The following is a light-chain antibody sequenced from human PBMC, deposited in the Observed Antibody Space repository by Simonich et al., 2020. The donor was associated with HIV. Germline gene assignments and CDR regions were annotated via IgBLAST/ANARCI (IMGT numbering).Light chain of an antibody. CDR1: QSVLYNSNNMNY. Sequence: DIVMTQSPDSMAVSLGERATINCRSSQSVLYNSNNMNYLAWYQQKPGQPPKLLINWASPRESGVPDRFSGSGSGTDFTLTISSLQAEDVAVYYCQQYYNTPFTFGPGTKVDIK. V-gene: IGKV4-1*01. CDR2: WAS. J-gene: IGKJ3*01. CDR3: QQYYNTPFT.